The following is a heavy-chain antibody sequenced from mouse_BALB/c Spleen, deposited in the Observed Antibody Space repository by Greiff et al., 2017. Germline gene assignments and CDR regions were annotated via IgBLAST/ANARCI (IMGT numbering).Heavy chain of an antibody. Sequence: QVQLQQPGAELVKPGASVKMSCKASGYTFTSYNMHWVKQTPGQGLEWIGAIYPGNGDTSYNQKFKGKATLTADKSSSTAYMQLSSLTSEDSAVYYCARQAAYWGQGTLVTVSA. CDR2: IYPGNGDT. V-gene: IGHV1-12*01. J-gene: IGHJ3*01. CDR3: ARQAAY. CDR1: GYTFTSYN.